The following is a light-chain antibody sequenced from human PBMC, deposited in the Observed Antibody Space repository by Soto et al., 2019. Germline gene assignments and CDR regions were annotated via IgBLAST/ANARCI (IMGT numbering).Light chain of an antibody. CDR1: QSVDSRY. CDR2: AAS. V-gene: IGKV3-20*01. Sequence: EAVLTQSPGTLSLSPGERATLSGRASQSVDSRYLAWYQQKPGQAPRLLIYAASTRATGIPDRFSGSGSGTDFNLTITRLEPEDFAVYYCQYYGSSPLYTFGQGTKLEI. J-gene: IGKJ2*01. CDR3: QYYGSSPLYT.